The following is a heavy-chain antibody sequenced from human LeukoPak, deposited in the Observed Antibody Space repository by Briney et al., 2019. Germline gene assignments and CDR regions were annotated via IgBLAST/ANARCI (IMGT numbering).Heavy chain of an antibody. J-gene: IGHJ3*02. V-gene: IGHV3-23*01. CDR3: ARGGSYSSNAFDI. Sequence: PGRSLRLSCTASGFTFSSYGMSWVRQAPGKGLEWVSAISGSGGSTYYADSVKGRFTISRDNSKNTLYLQMNSLRVEDTAVYYCARGGSYSSNAFDIWGQGTMVTVSA. D-gene: IGHD1-26*01. CDR1: GFTFSSYG. CDR2: ISGSGGST.